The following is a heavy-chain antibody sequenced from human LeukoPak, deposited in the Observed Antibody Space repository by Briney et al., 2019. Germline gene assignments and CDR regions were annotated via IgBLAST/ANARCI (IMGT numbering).Heavy chain of an antibody. J-gene: IGHJ6*04. Sequence: SETLSLTCTVSGGSISSYYWSWVRQPPGKGLEWIGYIYYSGSTNYNPSLKSRVTISVDTSKNQFSLKLSSLTAADTAVYYCARAGYSGSDFSVWGKGSTVTVSS. CDR3: ARAGYSGSDFSV. CDR2: IYYSGST. V-gene: IGHV4-59*01. D-gene: IGHD5-12*01. CDR1: GGSISSYY.